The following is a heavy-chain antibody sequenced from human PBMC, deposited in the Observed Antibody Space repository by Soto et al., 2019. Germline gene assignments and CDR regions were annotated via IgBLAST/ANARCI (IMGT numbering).Heavy chain of an antibody. Sequence: SVKVSCKASGGTFSSYAISWVRQAPGQGLEWMGGIIPIFGTANYAQKFQGRVTITADESTSTAYMELSSLRSEDTAVYYCARGAESTYYYDSSGVDDAFDIWGQGTMVTVSS. V-gene: IGHV1-69*13. CDR1: GGTFSSYA. CDR2: IIPIFGTA. J-gene: IGHJ3*02. CDR3: ARGAESTYYYDSSGVDDAFDI. D-gene: IGHD3-22*01.